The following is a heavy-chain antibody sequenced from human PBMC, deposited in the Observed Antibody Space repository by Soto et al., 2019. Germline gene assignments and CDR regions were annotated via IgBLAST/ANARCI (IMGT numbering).Heavy chain of an antibody. D-gene: IGHD2-21*02. CDR3: ARGPFCGNDCYFDV. Sequence: SETLSLTCTVAGGSISGFYWSWVRQPAGKGLEWIGRIYSSGATKYNPSLRNRVTMSVDTSTDQYSLNLASMTAADTAVYFCARGPFCGNDCYFDVWGQGTQVTVSS. CDR2: IYSSGAT. V-gene: IGHV4-4*07. CDR1: GGSISGFY. J-gene: IGHJ4*02.